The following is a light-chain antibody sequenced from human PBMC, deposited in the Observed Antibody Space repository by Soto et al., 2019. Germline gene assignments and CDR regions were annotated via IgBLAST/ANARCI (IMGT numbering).Light chain of an antibody. CDR3: FSYAGDSTWV. Sequence: QSVLTQPASVSGSPGESITISCTGTRSDIGSYNSIAWYQQHPGKAPRVMIFEVTKRPSGISNRFSGSKSGSTASLTISGLQADDEAEYFCFSYAGDSTWVFGGGTKVTVL. CDR1: RSDIGSYNS. J-gene: IGLJ3*02. CDR2: EVT. V-gene: IGLV2-23*02.